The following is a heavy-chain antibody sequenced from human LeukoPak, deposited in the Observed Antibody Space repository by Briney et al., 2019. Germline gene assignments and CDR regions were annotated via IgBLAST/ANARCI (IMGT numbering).Heavy chain of an antibody. V-gene: IGHV4-59*01. CDR3: AQKAPFSPTYSQQ. CDR1: GGSITIYF. CDR2: IYHSGTT. J-gene: IGHJ1*01. Sequence: SETLSLTCTVSGGSITIYFWSWIRQPLGRRLEWIGYIYHSGTTNYNPSLKSRVTISADTSKNQFSLRLTSVTAADTAVYYCAQKAPFSPTYSQQWGQGTLVTVSS. D-gene: IGHD2/OR15-2a*01.